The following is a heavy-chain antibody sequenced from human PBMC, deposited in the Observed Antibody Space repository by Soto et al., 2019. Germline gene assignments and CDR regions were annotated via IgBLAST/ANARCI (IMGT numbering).Heavy chain of an antibody. CDR2: ISYDGTNK. CDR3: ARDPKTSGGQHWAFNYFDS. CDR1: GFSFSISP. Sequence: SLRLSCAASGFSFSISPMHWVRQAPGKGPGWVALISYDGTNKFYADSVKGRFTISRDNSKSTLYLQVDSLRPEDAAVYYCARDPKTSGGQHWAFNYFDSWGQGXLVTVYS. D-gene: IGHD7-27*01. J-gene: IGHJ4*02. V-gene: IGHV3-30-3*01.